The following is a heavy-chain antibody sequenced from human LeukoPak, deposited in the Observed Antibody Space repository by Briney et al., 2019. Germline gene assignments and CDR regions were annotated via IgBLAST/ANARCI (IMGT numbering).Heavy chain of an antibody. CDR3: ARDMVVTPAGGDY. CDR2: INPSGGST. J-gene: IGHJ4*02. CDR1: GYTFTSYY. V-gene: IGHV1-46*01. Sequence: AAVKVSCKASGYTFTSYYMHWVRQALGQGLEWMGIINPSGGSTSYAQKFQGRVTMTRDTSTSTVYMELSSLRSEDTAVYYCARDMVVTPAGGDYWGQGTLVTVSS. D-gene: IGHD4-23*01.